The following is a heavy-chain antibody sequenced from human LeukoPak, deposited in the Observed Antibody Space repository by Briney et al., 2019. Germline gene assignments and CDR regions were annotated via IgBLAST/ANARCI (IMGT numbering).Heavy chain of an antibody. D-gene: IGHD3-3*01. Sequence: GGSLRLSCAASGFTFSSYAMSWVRQAPGKGLEWVSAISGSGGSTYYADSVKGRFTISRDNSKNTLYLQMNSLRAEDTAVYYCARATYYDFWSGYFSFDYWGQGPLVTVSS. J-gene: IGHJ4*02. CDR3: ARATYYDFWSGYFSFDY. V-gene: IGHV3-23*01. CDR1: GFTFSSYA. CDR2: ISGSGGST.